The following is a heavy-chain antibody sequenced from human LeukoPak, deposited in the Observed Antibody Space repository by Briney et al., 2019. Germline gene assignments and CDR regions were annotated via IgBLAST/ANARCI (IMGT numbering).Heavy chain of an antibody. CDR2: ISYDGSNK. D-gene: IGHD6-25*01. V-gene: IGHV3-30*18. CDR1: GFTFSSYG. Sequence: GGSLRLSCAASGFTFSSYGMHWVRQAPGKGLEWVAVISYDGSNKYYADSVKGRFTISRDNSKNTLYLRMNSLRAEDTAVYYCAKDGGYPEYFQHWGQGTLVTVSS. J-gene: IGHJ1*01. CDR3: AKDGGYPEYFQH.